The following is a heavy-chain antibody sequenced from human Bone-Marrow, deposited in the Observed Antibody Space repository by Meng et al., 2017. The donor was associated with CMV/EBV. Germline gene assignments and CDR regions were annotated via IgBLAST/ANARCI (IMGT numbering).Heavy chain of an antibody. D-gene: IGHD3-10*01. J-gene: IGHJ5*02. CDR2: ISYAGTNK. CDR3: ARELGAGSYYP. Sequence: GESLKISCAASGFTFSDYATHWVRQAPGKGLEWVALISYAGTNKYYADSVKGRFTISRDNSKNMLYLQMNSLRAEDTAVYYCARELGAGSYYPWGQGTLVTVSS. V-gene: IGHV3-30*04. CDR1: GFTFSDYA.